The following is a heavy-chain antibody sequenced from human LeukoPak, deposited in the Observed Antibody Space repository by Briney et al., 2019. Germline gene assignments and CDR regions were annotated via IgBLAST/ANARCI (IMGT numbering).Heavy chain of an antibody. V-gene: IGHV3-23*01. J-gene: IGHJ4*02. CDR2: IANGGGST. CDR1: RFTFSTYA. Sequence: GGSLRLSCAASRFTFSTYAMSWVRQAPGKGLEWISTIANGGGSTYYADSVKGRFTISRDSSKNTLYLQMNSLRAEDMAVYYCAKGAYDYIEMGYFDYWGQGTLVTVSS. D-gene: IGHD5-12*01. CDR3: AKGAYDYIEMGYFDY.